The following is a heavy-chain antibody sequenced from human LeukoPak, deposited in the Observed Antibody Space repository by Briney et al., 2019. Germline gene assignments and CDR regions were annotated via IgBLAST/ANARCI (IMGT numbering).Heavy chain of an antibody. V-gene: IGHV1-2*02. CDR2: INPSSGDT. Sequence: ASVKVSCKASGYTFTGYYLHWVRQAPGQGLEWMGWINPSSGDTNYAQKFQGRVTMTRDTSISTAYVELSRLRSDDTAVYYCAAYDILTGQSIDYWGQGTLVTVSS. CDR1: GYTFTGYY. D-gene: IGHD3-9*01. CDR3: AAYDILTGQSIDY. J-gene: IGHJ4*02.